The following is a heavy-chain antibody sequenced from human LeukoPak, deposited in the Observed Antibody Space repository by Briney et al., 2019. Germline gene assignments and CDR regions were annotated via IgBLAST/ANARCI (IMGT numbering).Heavy chain of an antibody. CDR1: GGSISSYY. CDR3: ARDDWYLEMDV. V-gene: IGHV4-4*07. J-gene: IGHJ6*04. CDR2: IYTSGST. Sequence: PSETLSLTCTVSGGSISSYYWSWIRQPAGKGLEGIGRIYTSGSTNYNPSLKSGVTISVDTSKNQFSLKLSSVTAADTAVYYCARDDWYLEMDVWGKGTTVTISS. D-gene: IGHD3-9*01.